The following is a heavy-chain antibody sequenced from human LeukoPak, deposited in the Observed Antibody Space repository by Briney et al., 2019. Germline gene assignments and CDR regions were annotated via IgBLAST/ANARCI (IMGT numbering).Heavy chain of an antibody. CDR1: LDSTTSNF. CDR2: IHRSGSP. D-gene: IGHD1-14*01. J-gene: IGHJ4*02. CDR3: AREILGGFNPGAY. Sequence: SETLSLTCTVSLDSTTSNFWSWVRQPPGIGLEWIGEIHRSGSPNYNPSLQSRVTISIDRSRNQIALELSSVTAADTAVYYCAREILGGFNPGAYWGQGTLVTVSS. V-gene: IGHV4-4*02.